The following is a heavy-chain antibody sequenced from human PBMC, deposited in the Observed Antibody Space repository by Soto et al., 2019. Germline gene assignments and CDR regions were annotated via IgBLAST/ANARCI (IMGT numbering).Heavy chain of an antibody. CDR1: GGSISSGGYS. J-gene: IGHJ4*02. CDR3: ARGSPFY. V-gene: IGHV4-30-2*01. Sequence: TSETLSLTCAVSGGSISSGGYSWSWIRQPPGKGLEWIGYIYHSGSTYYNPSLKSRVTISVDRSKNQFSLKLSSVTAADTAVYYCARGSPFYWGQGTLVTVSS. CDR2: IYHSGST.